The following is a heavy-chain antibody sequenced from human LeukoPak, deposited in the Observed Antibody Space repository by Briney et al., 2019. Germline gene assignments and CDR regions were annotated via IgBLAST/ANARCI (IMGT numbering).Heavy chain of an antibody. CDR2: MNPNSGNT. J-gene: IGHJ4*02. CDR1: GYTFTSYD. V-gene: IGHV1-8*03. D-gene: IGHD4-23*01. Sequence: GASVKVSCTASGYTFTSYDINWVRQATGQGLEWMGWMNPNSGNTGYAQKFQGRVTITRNTSISTAYMELSSLRSEDTAVYYCARSRPNDYGDKPFDYWGQGTLVTVSS. CDR3: ARSRPNDYGDKPFDY.